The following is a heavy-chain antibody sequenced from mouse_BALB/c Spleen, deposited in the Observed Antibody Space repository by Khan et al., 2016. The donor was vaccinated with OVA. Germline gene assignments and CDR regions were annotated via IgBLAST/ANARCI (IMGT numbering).Heavy chain of an antibody. J-gene: IGHJ4*01. V-gene: IGHV1-7*01. CDR3: STAGHYGGRYYFAMDY. CDR1: GYTFSTYW. Sequence: QVQLQQSGAELAKPGASVMMSCKASGYTFSTYWMHWVKQRPGQGLEWIGYINPSTCYNEYNQKFKDKATLTADKSSTTAYMQLNSLTSEDSAVDYCSTAGHYGGRYYFAMDYWGQGTSGTVSS. D-gene: IGHD1-1*01. CDR2: INPSTCYN.